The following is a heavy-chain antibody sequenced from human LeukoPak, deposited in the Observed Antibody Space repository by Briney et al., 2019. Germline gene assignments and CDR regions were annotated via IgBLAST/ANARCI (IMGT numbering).Heavy chain of an antibody. J-gene: IGHJ4*02. Sequence: GGSLRLSCAVSGITLSNYGMSWVRQAPGKGLEWVAGISGSGGSTNYADSVKGRFTISRDNPKNTLYLQMNSLTVEDTAVYFCAKRGFVIRVILVGFHKEAYYFDSWGQGALVTVSS. V-gene: IGHV3-23*01. D-gene: IGHD3-22*01. CDR2: ISGSGGST. CDR3: AKRGFVIRVILVGFHKEAYYFDS. CDR1: GITLSNYG.